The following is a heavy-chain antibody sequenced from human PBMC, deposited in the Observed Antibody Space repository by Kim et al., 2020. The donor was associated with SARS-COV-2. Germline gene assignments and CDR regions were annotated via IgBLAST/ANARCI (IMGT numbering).Heavy chain of an antibody. CDR3: ARDQLDQIGFDY. Sequence: YYAYSVKGRFTISRDNSKNTLYLQMNSLRAEDTAVYYCARDQLDQIGFDYWGQGTLVTVSS. V-gene: IGHV3-33*01. J-gene: IGHJ4*02. D-gene: IGHD3-3*01.